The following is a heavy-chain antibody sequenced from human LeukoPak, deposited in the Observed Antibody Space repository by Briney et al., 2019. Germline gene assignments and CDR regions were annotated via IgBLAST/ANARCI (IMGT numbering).Heavy chain of an antibody. V-gene: IGHV3-43D*03. J-gene: IGHJ4*02. CDR3: ARSNSGHDSSGYYYGARLADY. D-gene: IGHD3-22*01. Sequence: GGSLRLSCAASGFTFDDYAMHWVRQAPGKGLEWVSLISWDGGGTYYADSVKGRFTISRDNAKNSLYLQMNSLRAEDTAVYYCARSNSGHDSSGYYYGARLADYWGQGTLVTVSS. CDR1: GFTFDDYA. CDR2: ISWDGGGT.